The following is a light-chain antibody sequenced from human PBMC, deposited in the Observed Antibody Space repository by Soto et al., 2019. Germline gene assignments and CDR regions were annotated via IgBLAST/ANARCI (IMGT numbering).Light chain of an antibody. CDR3: QQYDTYPRT. Sequence: DIQMAQSPSALSSTVGDRVTITCRASQSVSNWLAWYRQKPREAPKLLIYEGSTLERGVPSRFTGSGSGTVFTLTIISLQPDDFATFYCQQYDTYPRTFGQGTKVEVK. J-gene: IGKJ1*01. CDR1: QSVSNW. CDR2: EGS. V-gene: IGKV1-5*03.